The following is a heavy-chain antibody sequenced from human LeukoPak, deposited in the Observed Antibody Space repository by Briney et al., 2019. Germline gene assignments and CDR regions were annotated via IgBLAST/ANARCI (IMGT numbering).Heavy chain of an antibody. CDR2: IGTSSSDI. CDR1: GFTFDDYG. V-gene: IGHV3-21*01. Sequence: KTGGSLRLSCAASGFTFDDYGMSWVRQAPGKGLEWVSSIGTSSSDIYYADSVKGRFTISRDNAKNSLYLQLNSLRVEDTAVYYCARDGVRGEALDHWGQGTLVTVSS. CDR3: ARDGVRGEALDH. D-gene: IGHD3-10*01. J-gene: IGHJ4*02.